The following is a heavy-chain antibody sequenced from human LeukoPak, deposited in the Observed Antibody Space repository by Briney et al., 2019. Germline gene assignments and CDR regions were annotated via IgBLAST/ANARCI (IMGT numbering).Heavy chain of an antibody. J-gene: IGHJ4*02. CDR2: ISYDGSEK. V-gene: IGHV3-30*04. CDR3: ARESEGNDY. D-gene: IGHD4-23*01. Sequence: GGSLRLSCAASGFTFSSYAIHWVRQAPGKGLEWVAIISYDGSEKYYADSVKGRLTISRDNSKNTMDLQMNSLRVEDTAVYYCARESEGNDYWGQGTLVTVSS. CDR1: GFTFSSYA.